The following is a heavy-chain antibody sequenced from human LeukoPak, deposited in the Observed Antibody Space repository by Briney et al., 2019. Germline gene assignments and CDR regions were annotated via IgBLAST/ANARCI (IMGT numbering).Heavy chain of an antibody. J-gene: IGHJ4*02. V-gene: IGHV3-30*18. CDR3: AKNRVVFNWNYAYYFDS. CDR1: GFTFSSYE. CDR2: ISHDGNNK. D-gene: IGHD1-7*01. Sequence: GGSLRLSCAASGFTFSSYEMNWVRQAPGKGLEWVALISHDGNNKYYADSVKGRFTISRDNSKNTLYLQMNSLRADDTAVYYCAKNRVVFNWNYAYYFDSWGQGTLVTVSS.